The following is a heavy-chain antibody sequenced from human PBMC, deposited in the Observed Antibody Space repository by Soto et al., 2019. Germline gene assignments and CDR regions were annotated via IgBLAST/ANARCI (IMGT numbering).Heavy chain of an antibody. J-gene: IGHJ5*02. D-gene: IGHD5-18*01. V-gene: IGHV4-30-4*01. Sequence: PSETLSLTCTVSGGSISSGDYYWSWIRQPPGKGLEWIGYIYYSGSTYYNPSLKSRVTISVDTSKNQFSLKLSSVTAADTAVYYCATEGYSYGIYPYNWFDPWGQGTLVTVSS. CDR3: ATEGYSYGIYPYNWFDP. CDR2: IYYSGST. CDR1: GGSISSGDYY.